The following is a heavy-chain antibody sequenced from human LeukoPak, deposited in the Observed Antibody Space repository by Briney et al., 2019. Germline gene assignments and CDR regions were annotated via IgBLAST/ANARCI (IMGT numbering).Heavy chain of an antibody. Sequence: GGSLRLSCAASGFTFSPYWMHWVRQGPGKGLVWVARIDSDGSSTIYADSVKGRLTISRDNAQNTLYLQMDSLRAEDTAVYYCARGVGHDVFDVWGQGTMVTVSS. CDR2: IDSDGSST. CDR1: GFTFSPYW. V-gene: IGHV3-74*01. CDR3: ARGVGHDVFDV. J-gene: IGHJ3*01.